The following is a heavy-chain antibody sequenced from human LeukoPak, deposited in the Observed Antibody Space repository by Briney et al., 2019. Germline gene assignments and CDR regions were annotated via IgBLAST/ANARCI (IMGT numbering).Heavy chain of an antibody. V-gene: IGHV1-69*01. CDR3: ARDKGDYHTSGSLFVF. CDR2: IIPIFGTA. J-gene: IGHJ4*02. D-gene: IGHD3-22*01. CDR1: GGTFSSYA. Sequence: SVKVSCKASGGTFSSYAISWVRQAPGQGLEWMGGIIPIFGTANYAQKFQGRVTITADESTSTAYMELSSLRSEDTAVYYCARDKGDYHTSGSLFVFGGQGTLVTVSS.